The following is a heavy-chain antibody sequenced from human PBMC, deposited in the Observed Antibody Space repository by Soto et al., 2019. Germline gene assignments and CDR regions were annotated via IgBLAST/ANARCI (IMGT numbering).Heavy chain of an antibody. V-gene: IGHV1-69*06. D-gene: IGHD3-16*01. CDR1: GGTFSNHA. J-gene: IGHJ6*02. CDR3: ARRDDFDYYYRVDV. CDR2: IVPMFGTA. Sequence: SVKVSCKASGGTFSNHAISWVRQAPGQGLEGMGGIVPMFGTANYAQKFQGRVTATADKSTNTAYMELSSLASEDTAVYYCARRDDFDYYYRVDVWGQGTTVTVSS.